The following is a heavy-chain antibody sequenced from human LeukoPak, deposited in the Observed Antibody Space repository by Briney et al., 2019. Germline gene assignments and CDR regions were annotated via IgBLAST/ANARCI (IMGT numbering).Heavy chain of an antibody. J-gene: IGHJ4*02. CDR2: INAGNGNT. CDR3: ARDPRAGYYYPADY. D-gene: IGHD3-10*01. CDR1: GYTFTSYA. V-gene: IGHV1-3*01. Sequence: ASVKVSCKASGYTFTSYAMHWVRQAPGQRLEWMGWINAGNGNTKYSQQFQGRVTITRDTSASTAYMELSSLRSEDPAVYYCARDPRAGYYYPADYWAQRPLVSVSS.